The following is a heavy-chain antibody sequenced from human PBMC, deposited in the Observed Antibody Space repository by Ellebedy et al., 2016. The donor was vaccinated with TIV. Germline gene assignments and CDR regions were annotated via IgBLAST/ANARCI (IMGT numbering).Heavy chain of an antibody. V-gene: IGHV3-11*01. CDR3: AREGSGNFYYFQY. Sequence: GESLKISXAASGFTFSDYYMNWIRQAPGKGLEWVSYISGSGSTIYYADSVKGRFTISRDNAKNSLYLQMNSLRAEDTAVYYCAREGSGNFYYFQYWGQGTLVTVSS. CDR1: GFTFSDYY. D-gene: IGHD1-26*01. J-gene: IGHJ4*02. CDR2: ISGSGSTI.